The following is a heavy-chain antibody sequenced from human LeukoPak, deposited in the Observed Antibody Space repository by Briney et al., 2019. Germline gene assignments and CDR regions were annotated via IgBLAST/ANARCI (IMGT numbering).Heavy chain of an antibody. CDR3: ARGSPWGYGDYDTASRAFDI. J-gene: IGHJ3*02. D-gene: IGHD4-17*01. Sequence: SETLSLTCTVSGGSISSYYWSWIRQPPGKGLEWIGYIYYSGSTNYNPSLKSRVTISVDTSKNQFSLKLSSVTAADTAVYYCARGSPWGYGDYDTASRAFDIWGQGTMVTVSS. V-gene: IGHV4-59*01. CDR1: GGSISSYY. CDR2: IYYSGST.